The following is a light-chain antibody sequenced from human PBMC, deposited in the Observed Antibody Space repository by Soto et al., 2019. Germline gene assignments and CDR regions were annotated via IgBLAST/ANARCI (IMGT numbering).Light chain of an antibody. CDR2: ANN. J-gene: IGLJ2*01. V-gene: IGLV1-51*01. CDR3: GTWDSSLSVGV. CDR1: SSNIGNNY. Sequence: QAVVTQPPSVSAAPGQKVTISCSGSSSNIGNNYVSWYQRLPGAAPKLLIYANNERPSGIPDRFSGSKSGTSATLGITGLQTGDEADYYCGTWDSSLSVGVFGGGTKLTVL.